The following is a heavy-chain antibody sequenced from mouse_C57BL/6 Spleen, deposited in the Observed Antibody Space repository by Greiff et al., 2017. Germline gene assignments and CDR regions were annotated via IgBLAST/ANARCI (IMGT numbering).Heavy chain of an antibody. D-gene: IGHD2-5*01. CDR1: GYAFTNYL. CDR2: INPGSGGT. V-gene: IGHV1-54*01. J-gene: IGHJ3*01. Sequence: VKLQESGAELVRPGTSVKVSCKASGYAFTNYLIEWVKQRPGQGLEWIGVINPGSGGTNYNEKFKGKATLTADKSSSTAYMQLSSLTSEDSAVYFCAREGDYSNYRFAYWGQGTLVTVSA. CDR3: AREGDYSNYRFAY.